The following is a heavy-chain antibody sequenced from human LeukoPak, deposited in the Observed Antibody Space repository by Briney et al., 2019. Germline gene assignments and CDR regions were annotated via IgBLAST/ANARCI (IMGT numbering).Heavy chain of an antibody. D-gene: IGHD6-6*01. V-gene: IGHV3-48*01. CDR3: ARDALVAARLGWFDP. J-gene: IGHJ5*02. Sequence: PGGSLRLSCEASGFTFSNYSMNWVRQAPGKGLEWVSYIRSSSTTIYYADSVKGRFTISRDNAKNSLHLQMHSLRAEDTALYYCARDALVAARLGWFDPWGQGTLVTVSS. CDR2: IRSSSTTI. CDR1: GFTFSNYS.